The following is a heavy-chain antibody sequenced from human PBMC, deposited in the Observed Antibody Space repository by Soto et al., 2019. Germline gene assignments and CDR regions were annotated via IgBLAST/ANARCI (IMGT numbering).Heavy chain of an antibody. CDR2: IYPGDSDT. CDR1: GYRFTSYW. V-gene: IGHV5-51*01. CDR3: ARLGIAGGNYFDS. D-gene: IGHD6-13*01. Sequence: VAALKISCKTSGYRFTSYWTGWVRQRPGKGLEWMAIIYPGDSDTRYSPSFEGQVIISADKSISSAYLQWSSLKASDSAMYYCARLGIAGGNYFDSWGQGTLVTVSS. J-gene: IGHJ4*02.